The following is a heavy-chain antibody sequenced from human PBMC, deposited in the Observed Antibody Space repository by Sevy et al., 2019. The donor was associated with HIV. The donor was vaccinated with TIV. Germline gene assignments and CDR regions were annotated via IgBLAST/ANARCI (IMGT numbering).Heavy chain of an antibody. CDR1: GFTFGEYS. CDR3: TRGRRVYADYGVDY. V-gene: IGHV3-49*03. D-gene: IGHD4-17*01. CDR2: IGSEVYGGTT. Sequence: SLRLSCTASGFTFGEYSMSWFRQAPGNGLEWVSFIGSEVYGGTTEYAASVKGRLTISRDDSKSIAYLQMSSLKTEDTAVYYCTRGRRVYADYGVDYWGQGTLVTVSS. J-gene: IGHJ4*02.